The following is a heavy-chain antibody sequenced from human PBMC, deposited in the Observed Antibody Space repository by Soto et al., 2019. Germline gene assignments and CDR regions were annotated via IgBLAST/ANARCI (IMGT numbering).Heavy chain of an antibody. J-gene: IGHJ4*02. CDR2: IYYSGST. Sequence: QVQLQESGPGLVKPSQTLSLTCTVSGGSISSGDYYWSWIRQPPGKGLEWIGYIYYSGSTYYNPSLQSRVTISGDTSKNQFSLKLSSVTAADTAVYYCARVLRDYDSSGYYSPIVLDYWGQGTLVTVSS. D-gene: IGHD3-22*01. CDR3: ARVLRDYDSSGYYSPIVLDY. CDR1: GGSISSGDYY. V-gene: IGHV4-30-4*01.